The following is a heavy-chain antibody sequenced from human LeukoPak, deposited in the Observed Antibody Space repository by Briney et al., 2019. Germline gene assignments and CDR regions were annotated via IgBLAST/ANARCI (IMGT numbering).Heavy chain of an antibody. CDR2: INVRGDT. Sequence: SETLSLICAVYGWSFNDHYWNWIRQPPGKGLEWIGEINVRGDTNFNPSLKSRVTISVDSSKNQFSLTLRSMIAADTAVYYCARGQVPAARGYNWFDPWGQGTLVTVSS. V-gene: IGHV4-34*01. J-gene: IGHJ5*02. CDR1: GWSFNDHY. CDR3: ARGQVPAARGYNWFDP. D-gene: IGHD2-2*01.